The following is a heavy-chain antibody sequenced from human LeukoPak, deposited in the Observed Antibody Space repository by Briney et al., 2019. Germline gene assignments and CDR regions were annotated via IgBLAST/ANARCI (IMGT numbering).Heavy chain of an antibody. J-gene: IGHJ3*02. V-gene: IGHV3-43D*03. CDR1: GFTFDDYA. Sequence: GGSLRLSCAASGFTFDDYAMHWVRQAPGKGLEWVSLISWDGGSTYYADSVKGRFTISRDNSKNSLYLQMNSLRAEDTALYYCAKPHGQLANDAFDIWGQGTMVTVSS. CDR2: ISWDGGST. D-gene: IGHD6-6*01. CDR3: AKPHGQLANDAFDI.